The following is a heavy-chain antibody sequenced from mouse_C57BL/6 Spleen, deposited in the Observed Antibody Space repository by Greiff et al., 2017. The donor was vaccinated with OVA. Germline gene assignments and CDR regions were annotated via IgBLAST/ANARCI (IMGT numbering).Heavy chain of an antibody. D-gene: IGHD2-4*01. Sequence: VQLQQSGPELVKPGASVKISCKASGYAFSSSWMNWVKQRPGKGLEWIGRIYPGDGDTNYNGKFKGKATLTADKSYSTAYMQLSRLTSEDSAVYFCVYDCPGYYAMDYWGQGTSVTVSS. V-gene: IGHV1-82*01. CDR3: VYDCPGYYAMDY. J-gene: IGHJ4*01. CDR1: GYAFSSSW. CDR2: IYPGDGDT.